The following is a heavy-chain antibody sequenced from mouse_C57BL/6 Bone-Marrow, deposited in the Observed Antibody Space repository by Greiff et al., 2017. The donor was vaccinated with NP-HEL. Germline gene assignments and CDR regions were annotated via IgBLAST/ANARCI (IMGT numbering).Heavy chain of an antibody. J-gene: IGHJ1*03. CDR3: ARAYYYGSSRYFDV. D-gene: IGHD1-1*01. V-gene: IGHV1-54*01. CDR2: INPGSGGT. CDR1: GYAFTNYL. Sequence: LQESGAELVRPGTSVKVSCKASGYAFTNYLIEWVKQRPGQGLEWIGVINPGSGGTNYNEKFKGKATLTADKSSSTAYMQLSSLTSEDSAVYFCARAYYYGSSRYFDVWGTGTTVTVSS.